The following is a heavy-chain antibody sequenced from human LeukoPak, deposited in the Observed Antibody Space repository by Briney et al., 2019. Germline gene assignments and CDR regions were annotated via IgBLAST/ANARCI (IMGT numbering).Heavy chain of an antibody. D-gene: IGHD2-15*01. V-gene: IGHV3-21*01. CDR3: ARDHEIVSYYYYYYYMDV. J-gene: IGHJ6*03. Sequence: GGSLRLSCAASGFTFSSYSMNWVRQAPGKGLEWVSSISSSSSYIYYADSVKGRFTISRDNAKNSLYLQMNSLRAEDTAVYYCARDHEIVSYYYYYYYMDVWGKGTTVTVSS. CDR2: ISSSSSYI. CDR1: GFTFSSYS.